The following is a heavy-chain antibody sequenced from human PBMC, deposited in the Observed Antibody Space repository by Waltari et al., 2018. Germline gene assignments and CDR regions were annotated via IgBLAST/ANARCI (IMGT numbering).Heavy chain of an antibody. CDR2: INHSGST. D-gene: IGHD4-17*01. CDR3: AGGGATVTTVPFDY. CDR1: GGSFSGYY. J-gene: IGHJ4*02. Sequence: QVQLQQWGAGLLKPSETLSLTCAVYGGSFSGYYWSWIRQPPGKGLEWIGEINHSGSTNYNPSLKSRVTISVDTSKNQFSLKLSSVTAADTAVYYCAGGGATVTTVPFDYWGQGTLVTVSS. V-gene: IGHV4-34*01.